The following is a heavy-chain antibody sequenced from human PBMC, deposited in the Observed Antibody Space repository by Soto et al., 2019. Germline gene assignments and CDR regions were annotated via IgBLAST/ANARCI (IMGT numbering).Heavy chain of an antibody. CDR1: GFTFSDYY. V-gene: IGHV3-11*06. J-gene: IGHJ3*02. Sequence: GGSLRLSCAASGFTFSDYYMSWIRQAPGKGLEWVSYISSSSSYTNYADSVKGRFTISRDNAKNSLYLQMNSLRAEDTAVYYCARANGMYSGSLGAFDIWGQGTMVTVSS. CDR3: ARANGMYSGSLGAFDI. CDR2: ISSSSSYT. D-gene: IGHD1-26*01.